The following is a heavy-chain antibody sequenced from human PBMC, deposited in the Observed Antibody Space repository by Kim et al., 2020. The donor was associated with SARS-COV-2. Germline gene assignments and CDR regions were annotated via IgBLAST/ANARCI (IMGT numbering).Heavy chain of an antibody. CDR2: IYYSGST. CDR1: GGSISSGGYY. J-gene: IGHJ4*02. V-gene: IGHV4-31*03. CDR3: ARADDSSGSIFDY. D-gene: IGHD3-22*01. Sequence: SETLSLTCTVSGGSISSGGYYWSWIRQHPGKGLEWIGYIYYSGSTYYNPSLKSRVTISVYTSKNQFSLKLSSVTAADTAVYYCARADDSSGSIFDYWGQGTLVTVSS.